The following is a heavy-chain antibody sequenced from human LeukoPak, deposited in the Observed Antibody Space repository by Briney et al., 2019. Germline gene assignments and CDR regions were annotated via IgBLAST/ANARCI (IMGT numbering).Heavy chain of an antibody. Sequence: GGSLRLSCAASGLTFSNYAMTWVRQAPGKGLEWVSSITAGGATSYTDSVKGRLNVYRDNSKNTLYLQMNSLRAGDTALYYCAKDPNGDYVGAFDSWGQGTMVSVSS. CDR2: ITAGGAT. CDR1: GLTFSNYA. D-gene: IGHD4-17*01. J-gene: IGHJ3*01. CDR3: AKDPNGDYVGAFDS. V-gene: IGHV3-23*01.